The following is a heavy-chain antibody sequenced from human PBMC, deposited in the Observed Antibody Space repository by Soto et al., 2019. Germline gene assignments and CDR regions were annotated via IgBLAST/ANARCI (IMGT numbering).Heavy chain of an antibody. V-gene: IGHV3-33*01. CDR1: GFTFSTYG. CDR3: ARGWGSAVYHSALDV. CDR2: IYYNGTNN. Sequence: QVQVVESGGGVVQPGRSLRLSCAASGFTFSTYGMHWVRQAPGKGLEWVTVIYYNGTNNYYADSVKGRFTISRDTSKNTLYLQMNSRRVEDTAVYYCARGWGSAVYHSALDVWGQGTMVTVSS. D-gene: IGHD3-16*01. J-gene: IGHJ3*01.